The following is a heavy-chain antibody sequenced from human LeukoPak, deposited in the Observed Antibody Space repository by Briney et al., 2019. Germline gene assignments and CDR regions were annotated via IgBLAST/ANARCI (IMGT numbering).Heavy chain of an antibody. CDR2: INPNSGGT. CDR1: GYTFTGYY. V-gene: IGHV1-2*02. CDR3: ATRASIFYDSEFV. J-gene: IGHJ4*02. D-gene: IGHD3-22*01. Sequence: ASVKVSCKASGYTFTGYYMHWVRQAPGQGLEWMGWINPNSGGTNYAQKFQGRVTMTEDTSTDTAYMELSSLRSEDTAVYYCATRASIFYDSEFVWGQGTLVTVSS.